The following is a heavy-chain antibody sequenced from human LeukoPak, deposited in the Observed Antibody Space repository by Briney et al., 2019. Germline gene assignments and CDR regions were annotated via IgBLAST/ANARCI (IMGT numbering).Heavy chain of an antibody. CDR3: ARVPVATGHMDV. D-gene: IGHD5-12*01. Sequence: SVKVSCKASGGTFSSYAISWVRQAPGQGLEWMGGIIPIFGTANYAQKFQGRVTITADKSTSTAYMELSSLRSEDTAVYYCARVPVATGHMDVWGKGTTVTISS. CDR1: GGTFSSYA. V-gene: IGHV1-69*06. J-gene: IGHJ6*03. CDR2: IIPIFGTA.